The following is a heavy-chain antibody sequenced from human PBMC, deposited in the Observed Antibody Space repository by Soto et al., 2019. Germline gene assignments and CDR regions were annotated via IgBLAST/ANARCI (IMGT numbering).Heavy chain of an antibody. CDR3: AMGRLRVVRGVITYYYGMEV. J-gene: IGHJ6*01. Sequence: QVQLVESGGGVVQPGRSLRLSCAASGFTFSSYGMHWVRQAPGKGLEWVAVISYDGSNKYYADSVKGRFTISRDNSKNTLYLQMNSLRAEDTAVYYCAMGRLRVVRGVITYYYGMEVWGQGTTVTVSS. CDR1: GFTFSSYG. CDR2: ISYDGSNK. D-gene: IGHD3-10*01. V-gene: IGHV3-30*03.